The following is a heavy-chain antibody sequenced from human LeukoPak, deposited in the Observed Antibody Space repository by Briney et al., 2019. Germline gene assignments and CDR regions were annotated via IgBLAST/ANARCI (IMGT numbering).Heavy chain of an antibody. J-gene: IGHJ3*02. CDR3: ARAGPVAGSDAFDI. V-gene: IGHV3-30*04. CDR1: GFTFSSYA. D-gene: IGHD6-19*01. CDR2: ISYDGSNK. Sequence: GSLRLSCAASGFTFSSYAMHWVRQAPGKGLEWVAVISYDGSNKYYADSVKGRFTISRDNSKNTLYLQMNSLRAEDTAVYYCARAGPVAGSDAFDIWGQGTMVTVSS.